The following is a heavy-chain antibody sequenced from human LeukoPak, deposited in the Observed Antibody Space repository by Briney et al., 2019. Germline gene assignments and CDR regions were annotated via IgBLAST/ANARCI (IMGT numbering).Heavy chain of an antibody. CDR1: GGSISSYY. CDR3: ARGPLRRGESSGWYGNYYYYYMDV. CDR2: INHSGST. J-gene: IGHJ6*03. D-gene: IGHD6-19*01. V-gene: IGHV4-34*01. Sequence: SETLSLTCTVSGGSISSYYWSWIRQPPGKGLEWIGEINHSGSTNYNPSLKSRVTISVDTSKNQFSLKLSSVTAADTAVYYCARGPLRRGESSGWYGNYYYYYMDVWGKGTTVTVSS.